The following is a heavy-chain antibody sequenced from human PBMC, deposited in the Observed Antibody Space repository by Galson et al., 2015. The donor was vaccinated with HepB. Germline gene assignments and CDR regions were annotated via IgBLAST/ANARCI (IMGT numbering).Heavy chain of an antibody. V-gene: IGHV3-49*03. CDR1: GFTFGDYA. CDR2: IGSKAYGGTT. D-gene: IGHD4-17*01. J-gene: IGHJ6*02. CDR3: TRDGKAVTQDV. Sequence: SLRLSCAASGFTFGDYAMSWFRQAPGKGLEWVGFIGSKAYGGTTEYAASVKGRFTISRDDSKSIAYLQMNSLKTEDTAVYYCTRDGKAVTQDVWGQGTTVTVSS.